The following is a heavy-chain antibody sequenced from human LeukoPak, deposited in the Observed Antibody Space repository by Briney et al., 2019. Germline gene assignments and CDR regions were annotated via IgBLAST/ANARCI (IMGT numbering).Heavy chain of an antibody. CDR3: ARGQTDTAMVEAFDI. V-gene: IGHV3-66*01. CDR2: IYSGGST. CDR1: GFTVSSNY. D-gene: IGHD5-18*01. Sequence: SGGFLRLSCAASGFTVSSNYMSWVRQAPGKGLEWVSVIYSGGSTYYADSVKGRFTISRDNSKNTLYLQMNSLRAEDTAVYYCARGQTDTAMVEAFDIWGQGTMVTVSS. J-gene: IGHJ3*02.